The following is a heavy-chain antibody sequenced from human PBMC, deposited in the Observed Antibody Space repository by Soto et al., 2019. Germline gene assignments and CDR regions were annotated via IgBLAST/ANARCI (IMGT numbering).Heavy chain of an antibody. V-gene: IGHV1-8*01. J-gene: IGHJ5*02. CDR1: GYTFTNYD. Sequence: QVQLVQSGAEVKKPGASVKVSCKASGYTFTNYDIHWVRQAPGQGLEWMGWMNPDSGNTGQSKQFQGRVTMTRDTSISTAYMEMSSLRSEDTAVYYCARCRFRRTWFDPWGQGTLVTVSS. CDR3: ARCRFRRTWFDP. D-gene: IGHD3-16*01. CDR2: MNPDSGNT.